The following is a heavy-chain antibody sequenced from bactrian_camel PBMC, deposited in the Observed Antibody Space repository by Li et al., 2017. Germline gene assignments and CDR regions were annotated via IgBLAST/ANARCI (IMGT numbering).Heavy chain of an antibody. V-gene: IGHV3S60*01. CDR3: VTDSIDTIVVGAY. Sequence: HVQLVESGGGSVQAGETLRLSCTGSRFTVSDADMGWYRQAPGNGCEMVSTITVEGSTRYADFVKGRFTISRDNAKKMVYLQMNNLKSDDTALYYCVTDSIDTIVVGAYWGQGTQVTVS. D-gene: IGHD2*01. CDR1: RFTVSDAD. CDR2: ITVEGST. J-gene: IGHJ4*01.